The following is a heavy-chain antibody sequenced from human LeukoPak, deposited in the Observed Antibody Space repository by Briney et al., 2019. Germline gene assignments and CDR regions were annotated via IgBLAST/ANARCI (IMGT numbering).Heavy chain of an antibody. CDR2: MYASGDF. Sequence: PSETLSLTCTVSGGSISSYYWTWIRQPAGKGLEWLGRMYASGDFNYNPFLKSRVTMSVDTSKNQFSLNLSSVIAADTAVYYCARGWAPRGQTSCFDYWGRGTLVTVSS. CDR1: GGSISSYY. CDR3: ARGWAPRGQTSCFDY. D-gene: IGHD1-26*01. J-gene: IGHJ4*02. V-gene: IGHV4-4*07.